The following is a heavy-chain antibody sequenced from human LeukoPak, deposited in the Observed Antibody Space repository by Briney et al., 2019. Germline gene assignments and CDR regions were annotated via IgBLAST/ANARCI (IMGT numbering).Heavy chain of an antibody. CDR2: ISSNGGST. D-gene: IGHD2-15*01. CDR1: GFTFGSYA. J-gene: IGHJ4*02. V-gene: IGHV3-64*01. Sequence: GGSLRLSCAASGFTFGSYAMHWVRQAPGKGLEYVSAISSNGGSTYYANSVKGRFTISRDNSKNTLYLQMGSLRAEDMAVYYCARPFCSGGSCYSFGDYWGQGTLVTVSS. CDR3: ARPFCSGGSCYSFGDY.